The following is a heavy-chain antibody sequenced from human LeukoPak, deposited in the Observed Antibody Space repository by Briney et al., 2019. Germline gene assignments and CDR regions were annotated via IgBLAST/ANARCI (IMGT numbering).Heavy chain of an antibody. Sequence: GGSLRLSCEVSGFTFTDYLMSWVRQAPGKGLELVANIKQEGGEKNYVDSVKGRFTISRDNALYLQMNSLRVEDSAVYYCARISRWGDLSLYRPLDYWGRGTRVTVSS. CDR3: ARISRWGDLSLYRPLDY. CDR2: IKQEGGEK. CDR1: GFTFTDYL. V-gene: IGHV3-7*01. D-gene: IGHD3-16*02. J-gene: IGHJ4*02.